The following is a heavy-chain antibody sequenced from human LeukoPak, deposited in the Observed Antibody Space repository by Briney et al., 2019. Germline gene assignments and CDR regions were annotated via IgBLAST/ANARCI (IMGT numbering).Heavy chain of an antibody. CDR3: ARVGPYYYDSSGYSPLDY. J-gene: IGHJ4*02. D-gene: IGHD3-22*01. Sequence: ASVKVSCKASGYTFTSYYMHWVRQAPGQGLELMGIINPSGGSTSYAQKFQGRVTMTRDTSTSTVYMELSSLRSEDTAVYYCARVGPYYYDSSGYSPLDYWGQGTLVTVSS. CDR1: GYTFTSYY. V-gene: IGHV1-46*01. CDR2: INPSGGST.